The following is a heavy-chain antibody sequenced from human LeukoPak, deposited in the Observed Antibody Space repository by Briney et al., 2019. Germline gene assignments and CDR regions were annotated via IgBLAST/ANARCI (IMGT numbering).Heavy chain of an antibody. V-gene: IGHV4-34*01. CDR3: ARGHEQQLVVPRYYYYMDV. J-gene: IGHJ6*03. Sequence: PSETLSLTCAVYGGSFSGYYWSWIRQPPGKGLEWIGEINHSGSTNYNPSLKSRVTISVDTSKNQFSLKLSSVTAADTAVYYCARGHEQQLVVPRYYYYMDVWGKGTMVTVSS. CDR1: GGSFSGYY. D-gene: IGHD6-13*01. CDR2: INHSGST.